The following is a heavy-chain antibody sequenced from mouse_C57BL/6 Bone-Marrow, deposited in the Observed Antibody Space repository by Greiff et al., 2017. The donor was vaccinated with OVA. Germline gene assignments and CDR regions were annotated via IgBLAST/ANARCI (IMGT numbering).Heavy chain of an antibody. CDR1: GYTFTDYE. CDR3: TRYYYYGRTFAY. D-gene: IGHD1-1*01. J-gene: IGHJ3*01. V-gene: IGHV1-15*01. CDR2: IDPETGGT. Sequence: VQLQQSGAELVRPGASVTLSCKASGYTFTDYEMHWVKQTPVHGLEWIGAIDPETGGTDYNQKFKGKAILTEDKSSSTAYMERRSLTSDDSAVDYCTRYYYYGRTFAYWGQGTLVTVSA.